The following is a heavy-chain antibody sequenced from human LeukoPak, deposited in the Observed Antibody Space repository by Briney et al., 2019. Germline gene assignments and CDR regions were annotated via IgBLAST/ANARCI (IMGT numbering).Heavy chain of an antibody. CDR1: GFTLSDHY. J-gene: IGHJ3*02. V-gene: IGHV4-34*08. Sequence: PGGSLRLSCAASGFTLSDHYMDWVRQPPGKGLEWIGEIKHSGHTNYNPSLKSRVTISVDTSKKQFSLKLSSVTVADTALYFCARRGANDFGDSAGNFAYDIWGQGTMVTASS. CDR3: ARRGANDFGDSAGNFAYDI. CDR2: IKHSGHT. D-gene: IGHD4-17*01.